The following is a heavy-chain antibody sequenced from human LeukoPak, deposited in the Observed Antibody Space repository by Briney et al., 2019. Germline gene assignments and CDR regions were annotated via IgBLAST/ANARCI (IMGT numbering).Heavy chain of an antibody. CDR1: GYTFTSYG. J-gene: IGHJ4*02. Sequence: ASVKVSCKASGYTFTSYGISWVRQAPGQGLEWMGWISAYNGNTNYAQKLQGRVTMTTDTSTSTAYMELRSLRSEDTAVYYCARAGARFLEWLPADYWGQGTLVTVSS. D-gene: IGHD3-3*01. CDR3: ARAGARFLEWLPADY. V-gene: IGHV1-18*01. CDR2: ISAYNGNT.